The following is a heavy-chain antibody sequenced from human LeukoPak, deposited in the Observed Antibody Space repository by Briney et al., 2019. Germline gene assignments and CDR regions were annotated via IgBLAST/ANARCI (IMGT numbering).Heavy chain of an antibody. D-gene: IGHD1-1*01. V-gene: IGHV3-30*02. CDR3: AKSLLTTATGTGRAFDI. Sequence: GGSLRLSCAASGFTFSSYAMSWVRQAPGRGLEWVAFIRYDETNKHYADSVKGRFTISRDNSKNTLYLQMNSLRAEDTAQYFCAKSLLTTATGTGRAFDIWGQGTMVTVSS. J-gene: IGHJ3*02. CDR2: IRYDETNK. CDR1: GFTFSSYA.